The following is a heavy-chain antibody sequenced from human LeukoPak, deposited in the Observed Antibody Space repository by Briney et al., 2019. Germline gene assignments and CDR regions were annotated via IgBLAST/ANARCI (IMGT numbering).Heavy chain of an antibody. CDR3: ARERYSSGSDAFDI. CDR2: IYSGGST. V-gene: IGHV3-53*01. Sequence: PGGSLRLSCAASGFTVSSNYMSWVRQAPGKGLEWVSVIYSGGSTYYADSVKGRFTISRDNSKNTLYLQMNSLRAEDTAVYYCARERYSSGSDAFDIWGQGTMVTVSS. CDR1: GFTVSSNY. D-gene: IGHD6-19*01. J-gene: IGHJ3*02.